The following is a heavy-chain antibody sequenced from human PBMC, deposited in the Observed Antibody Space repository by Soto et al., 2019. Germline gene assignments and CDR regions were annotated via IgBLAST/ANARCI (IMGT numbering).Heavy chain of an antibody. D-gene: IGHD6-13*01. CDR2: ISAYNGNT. J-gene: IGHJ6*02. CDR3: ARDPYSSSWDYYYYYGMDV. V-gene: IGHV1-18*01. Sequence: ASVKVSCKASGYTFTSYGISWVRQAPGQGLEWMGWISAYNGNTNYAQKLQGRVTMTTDTSTSTAYMELRSLRSDDTAVYYCARDPYSSSWDYYYYYGMDVWGQGTTVTV. CDR1: GYTFTSYG.